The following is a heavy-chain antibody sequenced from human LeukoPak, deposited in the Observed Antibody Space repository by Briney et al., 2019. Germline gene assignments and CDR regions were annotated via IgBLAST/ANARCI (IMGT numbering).Heavy chain of an antibody. CDR2: IYHSGST. CDR3: AREGVVVPAAIDY. J-gene: IGHJ4*02. V-gene: IGHV4-38-2*02. Sequence: PSETLSLTCAVSGYSISSGYYWGWIRQPPGKGLEWIGSIYHSGSTYYNPSLESRVTISVDTSKNQFSLKLSSVTAADTAVYYCAREGVVVPAAIDYWGQGTLVTVSS. D-gene: IGHD2-2*01. CDR1: GYSISSGYY.